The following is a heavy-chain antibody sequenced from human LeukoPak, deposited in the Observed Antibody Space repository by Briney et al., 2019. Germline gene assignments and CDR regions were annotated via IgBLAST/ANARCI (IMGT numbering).Heavy chain of an antibody. Sequence: SETLSLTCTVSGGSISSYYWSWIRQPPGKGLEWIGYIYYSGRTNYNPSLKSRVTISVDTSKNQFSLKLSSVTAADTAVYYCARSTGEYMDVWGKGTTVTVSS. V-gene: IGHV4-59*01. CDR2: IYYSGRT. CDR3: ARSTGEYMDV. D-gene: IGHD3-16*01. J-gene: IGHJ6*03. CDR1: GGSISSYY.